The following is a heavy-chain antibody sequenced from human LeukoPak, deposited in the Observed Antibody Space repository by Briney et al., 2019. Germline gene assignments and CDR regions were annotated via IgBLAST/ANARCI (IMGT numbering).Heavy chain of an antibody. D-gene: IGHD3-16*02. J-gene: IGHJ4*02. CDR3: AREGAYYDYVWGSYRNTPFDY. CDR2: IYYSGST. V-gene: IGHV4-30-4*01. Sequence: PSETVSLPCTVSGGSISSGDYYWSWIRQPPGKGLEWIGYIYYSGSTYYNPSLKSRGTISVDTSKNQFSLKLSSVTAADTAVYYCAREGAYYDYVWGSYRNTPFDYWGQGTLVTVPS. CDR1: GGSISSGDYY.